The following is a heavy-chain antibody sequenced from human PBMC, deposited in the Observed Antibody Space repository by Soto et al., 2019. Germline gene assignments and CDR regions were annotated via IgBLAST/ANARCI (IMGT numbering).Heavy chain of an antibody. CDR3: AKTAGGVPRYYFDF. CDR1: GFTFSYYA. CDR2: ISSSGSNS. Sequence: EVQLLESGGGLVQPGGSLRLSCAASGFTFSYYAMNWVRQAPGKGLEWVSAISSSGSNSYYADSVEGRFTISRDNSKNSLDMEMISLRAEDTAIYDCAKTAGGVPRYYFDFWGQGTLVTVSS. V-gene: IGHV3-23*01. J-gene: IGHJ4*02. D-gene: IGHD3-16*01.